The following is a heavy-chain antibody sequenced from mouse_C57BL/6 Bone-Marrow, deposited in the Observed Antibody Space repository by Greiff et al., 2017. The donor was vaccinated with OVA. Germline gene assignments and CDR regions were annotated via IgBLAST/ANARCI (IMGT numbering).Heavy chain of an antibody. CDR1: GYTLTSYG. V-gene: IGHV1-81*01. J-gene: IGHJ1*03. CDR3: ALTQYFDV. D-gene: IGHD4-1*01. CDR2: IYPRSGNT. Sequence: VMLVESGAGLARPGASVKLSCKASGYTLTSYGISWVKQRTGQGLEWIGEIYPRSGNTYYNEKFKGKATLTADKSSSTAYMELRSLTSEDSAVYFCALTQYFDVWGTGTTVTVSS.